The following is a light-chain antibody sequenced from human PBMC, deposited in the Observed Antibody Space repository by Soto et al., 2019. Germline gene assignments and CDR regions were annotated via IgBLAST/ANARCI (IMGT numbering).Light chain of an antibody. CDR2: AAS. CDR3: QQYYSYPRT. J-gene: IGKJ1*01. Sequence: AIRMTQSPSSLSASVGDRVTMSCRASQGIRDDLAGYQQKAGKAPKLLIYAASTLQSGVPSRFSGGGSGTDFTLTISCLQSEDFATYYCQQYYSYPRTFGQGTKVDIK. CDR1: QGIRDD. V-gene: IGKV1-6*01.